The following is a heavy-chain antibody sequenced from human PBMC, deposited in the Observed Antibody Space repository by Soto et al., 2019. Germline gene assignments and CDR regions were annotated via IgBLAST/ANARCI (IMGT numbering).Heavy chain of an antibody. D-gene: IGHD2-2*01. CDR3: ARSQVVPAAIGWGPSIAARTGSAFDI. CDR2: INAGNGNT. J-gene: IGHJ3*02. Sequence: ASVKVSCKASGYTFTSYAMHWVRQAPGQRLEWMGWINAGNGNTKYSQKFQGRVTITRDPSASTAYMELSSLRSEETAVYYCARSQVVPAAIGWGPSIAARTGSAFDIWGQGTMVTVSS. CDR1: GYTFTSYA. V-gene: IGHV1-3*01.